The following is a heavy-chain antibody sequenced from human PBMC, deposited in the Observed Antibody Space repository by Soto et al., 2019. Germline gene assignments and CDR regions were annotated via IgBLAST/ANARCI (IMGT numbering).Heavy chain of an antibody. J-gene: IGHJ4*02. CDR1: RDSISSYY. CDR3: ARGTSWQLPFDY. Sequence: QVQLQESGPGLVKPSETLSLTCTVSRDSISSYYWSWIRQPPGKRLEWIGYISYSGSTDYNPSLKSRVTISGDTSKNYFSLKVSSVTAADTAVYYCARGTSWQLPFDYWGQGTLVTVSS. D-gene: IGHD6-13*01. CDR2: ISYSGST. V-gene: IGHV4-59*01.